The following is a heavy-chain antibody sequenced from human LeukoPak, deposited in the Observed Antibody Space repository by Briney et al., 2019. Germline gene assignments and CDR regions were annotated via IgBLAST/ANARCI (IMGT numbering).Heavy chain of an antibody. D-gene: IGHD5-24*01. CDR3: ASTQSYRDGYNWMLRGYYYMDV. CDR2: IYYSGTA. Sequence: SETLSLTCTVSGVSISSSSYYWGWIRQPPGKGLEWIGSIYYSGTAYYNRSLKSRVTISVDTSKNQVSLKLSSVTAADTAVYYCASTQSYRDGYNWMLRGYYYMDVWGKGTTVTVSS. J-gene: IGHJ6*03. CDR1: GVSISSSSYY. V-gene: IGHV4-39*07.